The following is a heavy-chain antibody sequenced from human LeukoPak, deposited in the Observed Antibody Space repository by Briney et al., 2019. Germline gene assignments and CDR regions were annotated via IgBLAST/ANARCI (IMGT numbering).Heavy chain of an antibody. D-gene: IGHD2-2*01. CDR3: ARVQGSSTSVYYMDV. CDR2: ISSSSYI. CDR1: GFTFSSYS. V-gene: IGHV3-21*01. Sequence: GGSLRLSCAASGFTFSSYSMNWVRQAPGKGLEWVSSISSSSYIYYADSVKGRFTISRDNAKNSLYLQMNSLRAEDTAVYYCARVQGSSTSVYYMDVWGKGTTVTVSS. J-gene: IGHJ6*03.